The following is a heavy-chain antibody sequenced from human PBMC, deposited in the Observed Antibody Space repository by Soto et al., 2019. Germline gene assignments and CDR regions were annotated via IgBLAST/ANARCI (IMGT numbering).Heavy chain of an antibody. CDR2: ISAHNDNT. CDR3: ARGRYGDY. V-gene: IGHV1-18*01. J-gene: IGHJ4*02. CDR1: GYTFTSYG. D-gene: IGHD1-1*01. Sequence: VQSGAEVRKPGASVKVSCKXSGYTFTSYGIAWVRQAPGQGLEWMGWISAHNDNTNYAQKVQGRVTVTRDTSTSTAYMELRNLRSDDTAVYYCARGRYGDYWGQGALVTVSS.